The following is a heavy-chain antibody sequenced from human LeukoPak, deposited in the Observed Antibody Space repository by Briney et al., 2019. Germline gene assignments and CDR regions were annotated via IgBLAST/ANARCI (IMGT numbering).Heavy chain of an antibody. J-gene: IGHJ3*02. CDR3: ARDRRWELLHAFDI. Sequence: SETLSLTCSVSGDSIGSHFWSWLRHPPGKGLEWITYAHYREKTNYNPSLKSRVTISLDTSKNQISLKLSSVTAADTAVYYCARDRRWELLHAFDIWGQGTVVSVSS. D-gene: IGHD1-26*01. CDR2: AHYREKT. CDR1: GDSIGSHF. V-gene: IGHV4-59*11.